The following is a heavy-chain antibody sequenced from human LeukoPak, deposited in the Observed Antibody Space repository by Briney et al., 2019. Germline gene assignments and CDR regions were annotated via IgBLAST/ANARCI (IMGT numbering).Heavy chain of an antibody. V-gene: IGHV3-66*01. Sequence: HPGGSLRLSCAASGFTVSSNFMSWVRQAPGKGLEWVSAIYSGGSTYYADSVKGRFTISRDNSKNTLYLQMNSLRAEDTAVYYCARGDFYDPQGMDVWGQGTTVTVSS. CDR3: ARGDFYDPQGMDV. D-gene: IGHD3-22*01. J-gene: IGHJ6*02. CDR1: GFTVSSNF. CDR2: IYSGGST.